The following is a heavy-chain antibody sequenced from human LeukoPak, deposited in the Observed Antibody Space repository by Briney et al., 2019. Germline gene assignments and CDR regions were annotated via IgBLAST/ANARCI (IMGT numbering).Heavy chain of an antibody. V-gene: IGHV4-39*02. CDR1: GDSISSSSYY. CDR3: AREYSRSVVAGSRPDY. J-gene: IGHJ4*02. D-gene: IGHD2-21*01. CDR2: INYRGTT. Sequence: KSSETLALTCTVSGDSISSSSYYWGWIRQPPGKGLEWIGSINYRGTTYYNTSLKSRVTITVDTSNNQFSLKLNSVTAADTAVYFCAREYSRSVVAGSRPDYWGQGLLVAVSS.